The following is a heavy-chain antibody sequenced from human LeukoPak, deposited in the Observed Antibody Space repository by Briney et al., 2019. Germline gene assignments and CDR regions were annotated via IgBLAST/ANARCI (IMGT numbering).Heavy chain of an antibody. CDR3: ARDHTSLSGYDYLDY. D-gene: IGHD5-12*01. J-gene: IGHJ4*02. CDR2: IYSGGST. Sequence: GSLRLSCAASGFTVSSNYMSWVRQAPGKGLEWVSVIYSGGSTYYADSVKGRFTISRDNSKNTLYLQMNSLRAEDTAVYYCARDHTSLSGYDYLDYWGQGTLVTVSS. CDR1: GFTVSSNY. V-gene: IGHV3-53*01.